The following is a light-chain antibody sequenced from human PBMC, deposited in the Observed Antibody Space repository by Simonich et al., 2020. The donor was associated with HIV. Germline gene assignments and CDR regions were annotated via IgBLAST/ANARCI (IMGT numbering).Light chain of an antibody. V-gene: IGKV3-11*01. CDR2: DAS. J-gene: IGKJ3*01. Sequence: EIVMTQSPATLSVSPGERATLSRRPSQSVSSYLAWYQQKPGQAPKLLIYDASNRATGIPARFSGSGSGTDFTLTISSLEPEDFAVYYCQQRSSWPLSFGPGTKVDIK. CDR3: QQRSSWPLS. CDR1: QSVSSY.